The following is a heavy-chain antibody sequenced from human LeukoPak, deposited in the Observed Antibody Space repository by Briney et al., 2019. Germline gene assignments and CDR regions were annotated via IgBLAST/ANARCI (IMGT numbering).Heavy chain of an antibody. Sequence: PSETLSLTCTVSGGSLSRYYWSWVRQPPGKGLGWSGYIYYSGSTNYNPSLKSRVTISVDTSKNQSSLKLSSVTAADTAVYYCARVVRDTVPGIAVAGWFDPWGQGTLVTVSS. CDR1: GGSLSRYY. J-gene: IGHJ5*02. CDR3: ARVVRDTVPGIAVAGWFDP. V-gene: IGHV4-59*01. CDR2: IYYSGST. D-gene: IGHD6-19*01.